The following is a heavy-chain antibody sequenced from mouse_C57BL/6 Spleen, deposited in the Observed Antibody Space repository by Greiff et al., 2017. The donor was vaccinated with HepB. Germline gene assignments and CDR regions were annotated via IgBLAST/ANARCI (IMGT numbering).Heavy chain of an antibody. D-gene: IGHD1-1*01. V-gene: IGHV1-64*01. Sequence: QVQLQQPGAELVKPGASVKLSCKASGYTFTSYWMHWVKQRPGQGLEWIGMIHPNSGSTNYNVKFKSKATLTVDKSSSTAYMQLSSLTSEDSAVYYCAIPSITTVVGGYWGQGTTLTVSS. CDR2: IHPNSGST. CDR1: GYTFTSYW. J-gene: IGHJ2*01. CDR3: AIPSITTVVGGY.